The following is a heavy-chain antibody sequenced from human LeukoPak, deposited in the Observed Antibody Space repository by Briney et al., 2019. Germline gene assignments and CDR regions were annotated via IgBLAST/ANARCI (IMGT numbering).Heavy chain of an antibody. J-gene: IGHJ4*02. Sequence: PGGSLRLSCAASGFTVSSNYMSWVRQAPGKGLEWVSVIYSGGSTYYADSVKGRFTISRDNSKNTLYLQMNSLRAEDTAVYYCASWKYSSSSSGAYWGRGTLVTVSS. V-gene: IGHV3-53*01. CDR1: GFTVSSNY. CDR2: IYSGGST. D-gene: IGHD6-6*01. CDR3: ASWKYSSSSSGAY.